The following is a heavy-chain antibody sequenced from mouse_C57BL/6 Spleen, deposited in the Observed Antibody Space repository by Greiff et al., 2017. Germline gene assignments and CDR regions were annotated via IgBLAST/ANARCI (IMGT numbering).Heavy chain of an antibody. CDR2: IYPRDGST. J-gene: IGHJ2*01. Sequence: QVHVKQSGAELMKPGASVKLSCKASGYTFTSYDINWVKQRPGQGLEWIGWIYPRDGSTKYNEKFKGKATLTVDTSSSTAYMELHSLTSEDSAVYFCARRTPRAYDYTSFYFDYWGQGTTLTVSS. V-gene: IGHV1-85*01. CDR1: GYTFTSYD. CDR3: ARRTPRAYDYTSFYFDY. D-gene: IGHD2-4*01.